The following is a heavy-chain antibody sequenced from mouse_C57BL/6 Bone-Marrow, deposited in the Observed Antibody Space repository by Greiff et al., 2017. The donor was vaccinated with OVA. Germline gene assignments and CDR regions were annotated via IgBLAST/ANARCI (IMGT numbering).Heavy chain of an antibody. J-gene: IGHJ2*01. V-gene: IGHV1-61*01. CDR2: IYPSDSET. CDR1: GYTFTSYW. D-gene: IGHD1-1*01. Sequence: QVQLKQPGAELVRPGSSVKLSCKASGYTFTSYWMDWVKQRPGQGLEWIGNIYPSDSETHYNQKFKDKATLTVDKSSSTAYMQLSSLTSEDSAVYYCARWDGSSPLDYWGQGTTLTVSS. CDR3: ARWDGSSPLDY.